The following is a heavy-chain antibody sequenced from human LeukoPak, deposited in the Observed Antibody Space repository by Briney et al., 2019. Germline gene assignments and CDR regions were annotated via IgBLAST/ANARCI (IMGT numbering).Heavy chain of an antibody. CDR3: ARSAFNKYYSDY. J-gene: IGHJ4*02. V-gene: IGHV1-18*01. CDR1: GYIFTSHG. CDR2: ISGHNGKT. Sequence: ASVKVSCKTSGYIFTSHGINWVRQAPGQGLEWMGWISGHNGKTDYGQKLQDRFTMTTDTSTGTVYMELRSLGSDDTAVYFCARSAFNKYYSDYWGQGTLVTVSA.